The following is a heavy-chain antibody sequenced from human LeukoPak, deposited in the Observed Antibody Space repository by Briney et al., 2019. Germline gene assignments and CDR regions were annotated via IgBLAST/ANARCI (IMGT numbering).Heavy chain of an antibody. CDR1: GGSISSGGYY. CDR2: IYHSGST. D-gene: IGHD6-6*01. Sequence: SETLSLTCTVSGGSISSGGYYWSWIRQPPGKGLEWIGYIYHSGSTYYNPSLKSRVTISVDRSKNQFSLKLSSVTAADTAVYYCASEEYSSSSSYWGQGTLVTVSS. J-gene: IGHJ4*02. CDR3: ASEEYSSSSSY. V-gene: IGHV4-30-2*01.